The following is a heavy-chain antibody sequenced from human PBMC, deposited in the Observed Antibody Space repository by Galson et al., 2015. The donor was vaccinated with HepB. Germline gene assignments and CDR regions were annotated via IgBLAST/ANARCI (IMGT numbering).Heavy chain of an antibody. J-gene: IGHJ5*02. D-gene: IGHD3-22*01. Sequence: SVKVSCKASGYTFTTYAMHWVRQAPGQRLEWMGWINADNGDTQYSQKFQGRLTITRDTSAGTAYMELSSLRSEDTAVYYCATGYYDSSAYFAWGQGTLVTVSS. V-gene: IGHV1-3*01. CDR3: ATGYYDSSAYFA. CDR1: GYTFTTYA. CDR2: INADNGDT.